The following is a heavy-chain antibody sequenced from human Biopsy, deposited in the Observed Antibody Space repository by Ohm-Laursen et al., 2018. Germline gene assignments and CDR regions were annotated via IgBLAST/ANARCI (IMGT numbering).Heavy chain of an antibody. Sequence: SLRLSCAAPGFTFNTYSMNWVRQAPGKGLEWVSYISTNGNTIYYVDSVKGRFTISRDNAQNSLYLHMNSLRAEDTAVYYCARLNSGTYDASDLWGQGTMVIVSS. CDR2: ISTNGNTI. V-gene: IGHV3-48*04. J-gene: IGHJ3*01. D-gene: IGHD1-26*01. CDR1: GFTFNTYS. CDR3: ARLNSGTYDASDL.